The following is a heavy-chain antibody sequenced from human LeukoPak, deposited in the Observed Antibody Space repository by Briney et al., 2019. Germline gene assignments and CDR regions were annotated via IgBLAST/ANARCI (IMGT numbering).Heavy chain of an antibody. CDR3: ARGSRSSGWFDY. V-gene: IGHV3-53*01. D-gene: IGHD6-19*01. Sequence: GGSLRLSCAASGFTVSSNYMSWVRQAPGKGLEWVSVIYSGGSTYYADSVKGRFTISRDNSKNTLYLQMNSLRAEDAAVYYCARGSRSSGWFDYWGQGTLVTVSS. J-gene: IGHJ4*02. CDR1: GFTVSSNY. CDR2: IYSGGST.